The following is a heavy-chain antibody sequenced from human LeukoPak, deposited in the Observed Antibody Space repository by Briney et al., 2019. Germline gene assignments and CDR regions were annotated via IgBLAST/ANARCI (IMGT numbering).Heavy chain of an antibody. Sequence: PSETLSLTCAVYGGSFCGYYWSWIRHPPGQGLEWIGKINHSGTTNYNPSLKSRVTISVDTSKNQFSLKLSSVTAADTAVYYCARVPIVVVAATDYFDYWGQGTLVTVSS. D-gene: IGHD2-15*01. CDR2: INHSGTT. J-gene: IGHJ4*02. V-gene: IGHV4-34*01. CDR3: ARVPIVVVAATDYFDY. CDR1: GGSFCGYY.